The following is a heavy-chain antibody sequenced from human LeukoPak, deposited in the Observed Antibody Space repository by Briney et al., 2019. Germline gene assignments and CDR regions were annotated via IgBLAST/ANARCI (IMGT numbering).Heavy chain of an antibody. J-gene: IGHJ3*02. CDR1: GGSISSSSYS. V-gene: IGHV4-30-2*01. D-gene: IGHD4-23*01. CDR2: IYHSGST. Sequence: SETLSLTCTVSGGSISSSSYSWGWIRQPPGKGLEWIGYIYHSGSTYYNPSLKSRVTISVDRSKNQFSLKLSSVTAADTAVYYCARGGNIGGNRKVAFDIWGQGTMVTVSS. CDR3: ARGGNIGGNRKVAFDI.